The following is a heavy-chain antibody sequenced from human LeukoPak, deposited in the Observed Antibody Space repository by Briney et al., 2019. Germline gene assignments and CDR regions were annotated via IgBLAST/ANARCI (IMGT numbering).Heavy chain of an antibody. V-gene: IGHV4-4*07. Sequence: SETLSLTCTVSGASISSSYWSWVRQPAGKGLEWIGRIHTTGGTNYNPSLKSRVTMSLDTSKNQFSLKLSSVTAADTAMYYCARGPYITARVYFDYWGQGTLVTVSS. J-gene: IGHJ4*02. CDR3: ARGPYITARVYFDY. D-gene: IGHD6-6*01. CDR2: IHTTGGT. CDR1: GASISSSY.